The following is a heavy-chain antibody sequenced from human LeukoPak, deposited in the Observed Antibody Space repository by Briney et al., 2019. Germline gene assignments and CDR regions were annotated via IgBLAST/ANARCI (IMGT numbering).Heavy chain of an antibody. CDR3: ATPSDTAMVPEWYFDL. CDR2: IYYSGST. V-gene: IGHV4-39*01. CDR1: GGSISSSSYY. J-gene: IGHJ2*01. Sequence: SETLSLTCTVSGGSISSSSYYWGWIRQPPGKGLEWIGSIYYSGSTYYNPSLKSRVTISVDTSKNQFSLKLGSVTAADTAVYYCATPSDTAMVPEWYFDLWGRGTLVTVSS. D-gene: IGHD5-18*01.